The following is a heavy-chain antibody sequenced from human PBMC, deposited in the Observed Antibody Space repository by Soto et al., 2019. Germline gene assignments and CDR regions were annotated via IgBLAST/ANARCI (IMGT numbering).Heavy chain of an antibody. D-gene: IGHD6-19*01. J-gene: IGHJ4*02. Sequence: GGSLRLSCAASGFTFSILAMGWVRQAPGKGLEWVSVIDYTGGTTYYTDSVKGRFIISRDNSKKILYLQMNSLRTEDTAIYYCANDATRTSGWYYFDYWGRGALVTVSS. CDR3: ANDATRTSGWYYFDY. CDR2: IDYTGGTT. CDR1: GFTFSILA. V-gene: IGHV3-23*01.